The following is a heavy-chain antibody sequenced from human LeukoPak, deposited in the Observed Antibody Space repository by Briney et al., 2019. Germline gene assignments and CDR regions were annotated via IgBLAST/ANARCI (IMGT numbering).Heavy chain of an antibody. Sequence: PGGSLTLSCTGSGFTFRSYGMHWVRQAPGKGLEWVAYTRADASKTWYGGSVKGRFTISRDNSKNTLYLHMNSVRAEDTAMYYCANGDCRGGRCSSGAHWGQGTLVTVSS. J-gene: IGHJ4*02. CDR3: ANGDCRGGRCSSGAH. D-gene: IGHD2-15*01. CDR2: TRADASKT. V-gene: IGHV3-30*02. CDR1: GFTFRSYG.